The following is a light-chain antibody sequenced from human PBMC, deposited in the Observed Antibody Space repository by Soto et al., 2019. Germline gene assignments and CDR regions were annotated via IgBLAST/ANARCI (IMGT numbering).Light chain of an antibody. V-gene: IGKV2-24*01. Sequence: DVVLTQTPLSSPVTLGQTASFSCRSSESLVHTDGNTYLNWLQQRPGQPPRLLIYNVAYRFSGVPDRFSGSGAGTDFTLKISRVEPEDVWTYYCMQATKYPPYTFGQWTKREIE. CDR1: ESLVHTDGNTY. J-gene: IGKJ2*01. CDR3: MQATKYPPYT. CDR2: NVA.